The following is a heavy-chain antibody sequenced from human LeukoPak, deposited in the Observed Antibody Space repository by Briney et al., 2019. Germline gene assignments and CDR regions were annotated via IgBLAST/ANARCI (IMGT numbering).Heavy chain of an antibody. CDR1: GFTVSSSY. Sequence: GGSLRLSCVASGFTVSSSYLSWVRQAPGKGLEWVSVFYSGGSTYFADSVKGRFTLSRDNSKNTLYLQMNSLRAEDTAVYYCAAILVRGLIINWGQGTLVTVSS. CDR3: AAILVRGLIIN. J-gene: IGHJ4*02. V-gene: IGHV3-53*01. CDR2: FYSGGST. D-gene: IGHD3-10*01.